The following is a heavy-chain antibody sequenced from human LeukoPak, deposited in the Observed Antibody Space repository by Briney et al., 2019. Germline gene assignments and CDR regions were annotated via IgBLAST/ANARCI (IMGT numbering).Heavy chain of an antibody. D-gene: IGHD1-20*01. CDR2: INFDGSAK. CDR1: GFTFSTDG. Sequence: GSLRLSCAVSGFTFSTDGIHWVRQAPGKRPEWVANINFDGSAKYYADSLKGRFTISRDNSKNTLYLEMNSLRVEDTAVYYCAKGVSGNSFYLDYWGQGTLVTVSS. CDR3: AKGVSGNSFYLDY. J-gene: IGHJ4*02. V-gene: IGHV3-30*02.